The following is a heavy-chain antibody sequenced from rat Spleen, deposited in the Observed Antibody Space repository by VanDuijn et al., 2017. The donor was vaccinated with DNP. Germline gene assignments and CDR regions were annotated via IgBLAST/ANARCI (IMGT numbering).Heavy chain of an antibody. J-gene: IGHJ2*01. CDR1: GFTFSNYY. Sequence: EVQLVESGGGLVQPGRSLKLSCAASGFTFSNYYMAWVRQAPTKGLELVATIIYDGSRTYYRDSVKGRFTISRDNAENTVYLQMNSLRSEDTATYYCVKDLRGGSAFAYWGPGIMVTVSS. V-gene: IGHV5S10*01. CDR2: IIYDGSRT. D-gene: IGHD1-11*01. CDR3: VKDLRGGSAFAY.